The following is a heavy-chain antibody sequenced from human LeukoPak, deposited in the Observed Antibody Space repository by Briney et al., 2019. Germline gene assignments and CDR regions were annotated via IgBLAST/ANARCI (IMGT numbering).Heavy chain of an antibody. Sequence: PGGSLRLSCAASGFTFSSYSMNWVRQAPGKGLEWVSSISSSSSYIYYADSVKGRFTISRDNAKNSLYLQMNSLRAEDTAVYYCAREALLVVVAATRSMYPLNICGQGTMVTVSS. V-gene: IGHV3-21*01. D-gene: IGHD2-15*01. CDR2: ISSSSSYI. J-gene: IGHJ3*02. CDR3: AREALLVVVAATRSMYPLNI. CDR1: GFTFSSYS.